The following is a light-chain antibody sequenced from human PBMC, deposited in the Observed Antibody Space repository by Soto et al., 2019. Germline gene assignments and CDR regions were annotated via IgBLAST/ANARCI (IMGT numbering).Light chain of an antibody. CDR2: EGT. J-gene: IGLJ1*01. CDR3: CSFAGSSTYV. CDR1: SRDVGSYNL. V-gene: IGLV2-23*01. Sequence: QSALTQPASVSGSPGQSITISCTGTSRDVGSYNLGSWYQQHPGNAPKLIIYEGTKRPSGVSYRFSGSKFGNTASLTISGLQEEDEGDYHCCSFAGSSTYVFGTGTKLTVL.